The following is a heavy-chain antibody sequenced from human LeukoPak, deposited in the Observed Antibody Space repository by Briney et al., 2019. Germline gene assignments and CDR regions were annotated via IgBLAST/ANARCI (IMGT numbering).Heavy chain of an antibody. V-gene: IGHV1-2*02. Sequence: ASVKVSCKASGYTFTSYYMHWVRQAPGQGLEWMGWINPNSGGTNYAQKFQGRVTMTRDTSISTAYMELSRLRSDDTAVYYCARLIAVAGIKTTEFDYWGQGTLVTVSS. CDR1: GYTFTSYY. J-gene: IGHJ4*02. CDR2: INPNSGGT. D-gene: IGHD6-19*01. CDR3: ARLIAVAGIKTTEFDY.